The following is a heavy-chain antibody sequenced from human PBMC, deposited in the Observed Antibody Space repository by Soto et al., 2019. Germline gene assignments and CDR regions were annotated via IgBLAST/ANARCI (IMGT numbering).Heavy chain of an antibody. CDR2: ISYDGSNK. CDR1: GFTFSSYG. Sequence: GGSLRLSCAASGFTFSSYGMHWVRQAPGKGLEWVAVISYDGSNKYYADSVKGRFTISRDNSKNTLYLQMNSLRAEDTAVYYCAKGTTVTTSANYFDYWGQGTLVTVSS. V-gene: IGHV3-30*18. D-gene: IGHD4-17*01. J-gene: IGHJ4*02. CDR3: AKGTTVTTSANYFDY.